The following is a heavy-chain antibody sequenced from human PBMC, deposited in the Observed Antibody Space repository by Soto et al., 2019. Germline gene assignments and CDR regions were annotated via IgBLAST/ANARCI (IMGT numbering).Heavy chain of an antibody. J-gene: IGHJ5*01. CDR1: LSASGGDT. D-gene: IGHD6-25*01. CDR3: AIDRSESTWF. Sequence: GGSLRVSCATSLSASGGDTRHSVLGAPGRGLQWVSSITTSSAYIYYADSVKGRFTISRDNANNPLSLQMNSLRADDSSVYYCAIDRSESTWF. V-gene: IGHV3-21*01. CDR2: ITTSSAYI.